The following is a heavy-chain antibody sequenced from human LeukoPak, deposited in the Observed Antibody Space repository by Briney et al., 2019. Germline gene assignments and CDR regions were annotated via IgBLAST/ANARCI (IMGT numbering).Heavy chain of an antibody. D-gene: IGHD5-12*01. J-gene: IGHJ6*03. CDR3: TRHRTLEATDYYYYYMDV. Sequence: GGSLRLSCAASGFTFSGSAMHWVRQASGKGLEWVGRIRSKANSYATAYAASVKGRFTISRDDSKNTAYLQMNSLKTEDTAVYYCTRHRTLEATDYYYYYMDVWGKGTTVTVSS. CDR2: IRSKANSYAT. CDR1: GFTFSGSA. V-gene: IGHV3-73*01.